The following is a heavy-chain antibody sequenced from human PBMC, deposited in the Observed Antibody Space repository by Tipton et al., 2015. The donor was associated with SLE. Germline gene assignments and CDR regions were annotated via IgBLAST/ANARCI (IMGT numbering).Heavy chain of an antibody. J-gene: IGHJ4*02. D-gene: IGHD5-12*01. CDR2: INHSGST. Sequence: TLSLTCAVYGGSFSGYYWSWIRQPPGKGLEWIGEINHSGSTNYNPPLKSRVTISVDTSKNQFSLKLSSVTAADTAVYYCARRLTRYSGYDYFDYWGQGTMVSVSS. CDR3: ARRLTRYSGYDYFDY. V-gene: IGHV4-34*01. CDR1: GGSFSGYY.